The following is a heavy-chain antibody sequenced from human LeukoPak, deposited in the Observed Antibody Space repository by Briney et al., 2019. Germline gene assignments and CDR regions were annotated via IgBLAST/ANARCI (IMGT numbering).Heavy chain of an antibody. CDR2: IYYSGSA. Sequence: WVRQPPGKGLEWIGSIYYSGSAYYNPSLKSRVTISVDTSKNQFSLKLSSVTAADTAVYYCARDSSSWYYYYYYMDVWGKGTTVTVSS. J-gene: IGHJ6*03. V-gene: IGHV4-39*07. CDR3: ARDSSSWYYYYYYMDV. D-gene: IGHD6-13*01.